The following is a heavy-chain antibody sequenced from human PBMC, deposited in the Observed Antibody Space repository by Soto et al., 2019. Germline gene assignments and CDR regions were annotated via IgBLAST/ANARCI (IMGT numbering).Heavy chain of an antibody. CDR1: GFTFSSYG. CDR2: ISYDGSNK. Sequence: GGSLRLSCAASGFTFSSYGMLWVCQAPGKGLEWVAVISYDGSNKYYADSVKGRFTISRDNSKNTLYLQMNSLRAEDTAVYYCAKDEASSWYLVGVSPLIPNYYYYGMDAWAQGTTVTISS. CDR3: AKDEASSWYLVGVSPLIPNYYYYGMDA. J-gene: IGHJ6*02. V-gene: IGHV3-30*18. D-gene: IGHD6-13*01.